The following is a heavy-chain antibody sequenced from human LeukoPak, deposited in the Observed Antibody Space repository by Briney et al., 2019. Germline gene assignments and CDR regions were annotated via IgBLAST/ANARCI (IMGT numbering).Heavy chain of an antibody. CDR3: ARCMGLSQGWCNWFDP. CDR2: IRIGGGGT. D-gene: IGHD2-15*01. V-gene: IGHV3-23*01. CDR1: GFALSTYG. Sequence: GGSLRLPCAASGFALSTYGMSWVRQAPAKGLEWVSSIRIGGGGTFYADSVKGRFTISRDNSENTLHLQMNNLRVEDTARYFCARCMGLSQGWCNWFDPWGQGTLVTVSS. J-gene: IGHJ5*02.